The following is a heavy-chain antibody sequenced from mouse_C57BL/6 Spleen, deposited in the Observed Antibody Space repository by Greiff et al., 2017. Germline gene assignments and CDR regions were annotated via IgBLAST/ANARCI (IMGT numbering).Heavy chain of an antibody. CDR3: AREGGSFAY. J-gene: IGHJ3*01. V-gene: IGHV1-69*01. Sequence: EQLQQSGAELVMPGASVKLSCKASGYTFTSYWMHWVKQRPGQGLEWIGEIDPSDSYTNYNQKFKGKSTLTVDKSSSTAYMQLSSLTSEDSAVYYCAREGGSFAYWGQGTLVTVSA. CDR1: GYTFTSYW. CDR2: IDPSDSYT.